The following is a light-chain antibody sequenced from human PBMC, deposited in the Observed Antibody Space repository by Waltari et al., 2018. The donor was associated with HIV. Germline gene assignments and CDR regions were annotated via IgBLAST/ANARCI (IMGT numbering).Light chain of an antibody. CDR3: SSYSATNTVV. CDR1: NSYIGGYDR. Sequence: QSALTQPPSVSGSPGQSVTISCAGTNSYIGGYDRVSWYQQPPGTAPKLLIYEVTNRPSGVPGRFSASKSGTTASLTISGLQAGDEGDYYCSSYSATNTVVFGGGTKLTVL. CDR2: EVT. J-gene: IGLJ2*01. V-gene: IGLV2-18*02.